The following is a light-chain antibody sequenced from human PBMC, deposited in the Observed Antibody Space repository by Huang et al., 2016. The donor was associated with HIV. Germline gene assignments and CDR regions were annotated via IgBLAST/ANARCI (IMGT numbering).Light chain of an antibody. Sequence: DIQMTQSPSSLSASVGDRVTIPCRASQSFSNYLNWYQQKPGKAPKLLIYAATSLQSGVPSRFSGSTSGTHFTLTISSLQPEDFATYYCQQSYSTPWTFGQGTKVEIK. J-gene: IGKJ1*01. V-gene: IGKV1-39*01. CDR2: AAT. CDR1: QSFSNY. CDR3: QQSYSTPWT.